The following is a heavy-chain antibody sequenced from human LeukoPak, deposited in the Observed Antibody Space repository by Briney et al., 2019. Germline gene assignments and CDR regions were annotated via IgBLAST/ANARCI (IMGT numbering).Heavy chain of an antibody. CDR2: IKEDGSAN. J-gene: IGHJ4*02. CDR1: GFTFSNYW. D-gene: IGHD2-21*02. V-gene: IGHV3-7*01. Sequence: GGSLRLSCAASGFTFSNYWMSWVRQAPGKGLEWVANIKEDGSANWCIDSVKGRFTISRDNVKNSLYLQMNSLRAEDTAVYYCARSEAVGTVDYWAREPWSPSPQ. CDR3: ARSEAVGTVDY.